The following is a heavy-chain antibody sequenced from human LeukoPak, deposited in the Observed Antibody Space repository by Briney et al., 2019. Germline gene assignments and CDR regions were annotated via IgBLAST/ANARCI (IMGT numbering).Heavy chain of an antibody. D-gene: IGHD3-22*01. Sequence: PSETLSLTCAVYGGSFSGYYWSWIRQPPGKGLEWIGEINHSGSTNYNPSLKSRVIISVDTSKNQFSLKLSSVTAADTAVYYCARGRWGYYYDSSGYYRALYYFDYWGQGTLVTVSS. CDR2: INHSGST. J-gene: IGHJ4*02. CDR1: GGSFSGYY. CDR3: ARGRWGYYYDSSGYYRALYYFDY. V-gene: IGHV4-34*01.